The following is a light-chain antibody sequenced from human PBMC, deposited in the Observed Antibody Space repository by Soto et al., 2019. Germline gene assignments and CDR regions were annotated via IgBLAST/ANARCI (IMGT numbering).Light chain of an antibody. CDR2: AAS. CDR1: QGVSAY. V-gene: IGKV1-39*01. CDR3: QQSYRTPHT. Sequence: DIQMTQSPSSLSASVGDRVTITCRASQGVSAYLLWYQQRQGRAPKLLIYAASNVLSVVPSRFSGSRSGTNFTLPISSLQPEDFANYYCQQSYRTPHTFGQGTKLETK. J-gene: IGKJ2*01.